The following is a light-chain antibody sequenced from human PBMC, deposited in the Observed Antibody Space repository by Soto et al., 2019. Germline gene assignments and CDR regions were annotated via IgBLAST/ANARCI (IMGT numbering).Light chain of an antibody. J-gene: IGKJ1*01. CDR2: DAS. CDR1: QSISSW. Sequence: DIQLTQSPSFLSATVGARVTITCRASQSISSWLAWYQQKPGKAPKLLIYDASSLESGVPSRFSGSGSGTEFTLTISSLQPDDSATYYCQQYNSYSWTFGQGTKVDI. CDR3: QQYNSYSWT. V-gene: IGKV1-5*01.